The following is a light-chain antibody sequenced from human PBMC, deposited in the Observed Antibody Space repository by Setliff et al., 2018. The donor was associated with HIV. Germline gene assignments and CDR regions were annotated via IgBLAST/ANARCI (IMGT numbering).Light chain of an antibody. Sequence: QSALAQPASVSGSPGQSLTISCSGTSSDVLTNDLVSWYQHHPDKAPKLMIYDVTNRPSGVSNRFSGSKSGNTASLTISGLQPEDEADYYCTSYRSINTLVFGGGTKVTVL. V-gene: IGLV2-14*02. CDR2: DVT. CDR1: SSDVLTNDL. J-gene: IGLJ2*01. CDR3: TSYRSINTLV.